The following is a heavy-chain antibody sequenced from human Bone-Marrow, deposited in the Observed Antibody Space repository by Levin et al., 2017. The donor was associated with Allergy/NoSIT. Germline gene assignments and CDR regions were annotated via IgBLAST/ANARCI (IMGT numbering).Heavy chain of an antibody. Sequence: SQTLSLTCAVSGDSIHNTHHYWSWIRQPAGKGLEWIGRMFVGGAATYKRSLRSRVTISIDTSKNQFSLKLTSVTAADTAVYYCARDETFNSWHVGWFDSWGQGTLVTVSS. CDR2: MFVGGAA. CDR3: ARDETFNSWHVGWFDS. CDR1: GDSIHNTHHY. D-gene: IGHD2/OR15-2a*01. V-gene: IGHV4-61*02. J-gene: IGHJ5*01.